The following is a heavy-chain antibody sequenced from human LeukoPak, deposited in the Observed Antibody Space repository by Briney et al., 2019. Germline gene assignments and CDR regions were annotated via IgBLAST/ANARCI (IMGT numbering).Heavy chain of an antibody. CDR2: IYYSGST. CDR1: VDSISNSSYY. J-gene: IGHJ4*02. Sequence: PSETVSLTCTVSVDSISNSSYYCAWIRRPPAKVLEWNGAIYYSGSTYFDPSLKSRVTMSVDTSKNQFSLKLSSVTAADTAVYYCARQFYDILTGYLYYFDHWGQGTLVTVFS. V-gene: IGHV4-39*01. CDR3: ARQFYDILTGYLYYFDH. D-gene: IGHD3-9*01.